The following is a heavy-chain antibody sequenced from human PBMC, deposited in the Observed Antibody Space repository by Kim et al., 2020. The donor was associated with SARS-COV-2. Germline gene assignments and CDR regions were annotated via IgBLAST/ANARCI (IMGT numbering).Heavy chain of an antibody. Sequence: STNYTPSLKSRVTISVDTSKNQFSLKLSSVTAADTAVYYCARVAAAALRGWGQGTLVTVSS. J-gene: IGHJ4*02. CDR2: ST. CDR3: ARVAAAALRG. V-gene: IGHV4-34*01. D-gene: IGHD6-13*01.